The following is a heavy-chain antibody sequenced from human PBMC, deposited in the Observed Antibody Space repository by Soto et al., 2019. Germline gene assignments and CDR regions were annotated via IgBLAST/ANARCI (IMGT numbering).Heavy chain of an antibody. D-gene: IGHD3-3*01. CDR2: ITASGGRQ. CDR3: ARDPRQGYDTDYWYFDY. Sequence: GGSLRLSCAASGFTFSSYAMSWVRQAPGKGLEWVSAITASGGRQYYADSVKGRFTISRDNSKYTLYLQMNSLRTEDTAVYYCARDPRQGYDTDYWYFDYWGQGTLVTVSS. J-gene: IGHJ4*02. V-gene: IGHV3-23*01. CDR1: GFTFSSYA.